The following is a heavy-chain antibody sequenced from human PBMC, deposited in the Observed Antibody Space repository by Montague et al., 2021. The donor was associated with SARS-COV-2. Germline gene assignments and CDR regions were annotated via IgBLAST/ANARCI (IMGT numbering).Heavy chain of an antibody. CDR2: INYSGST. Sequence: SETLSLTCTVSAGSISSCYWSWIRHPPSTGLEWIGNINYSGSTNSNPSLTSRVTISVDTSKNQFSLKLSSVTAADTAVYYCARGSGWMGNAFDIWGQGTMVTVSS. D-gene: IGHD6-19*01. J-gene: IGHJ3*02. CDR3: ARGSGWMGNAFDI. CDR1: AGSISSCY. V-gene: IGHV4-59*01.